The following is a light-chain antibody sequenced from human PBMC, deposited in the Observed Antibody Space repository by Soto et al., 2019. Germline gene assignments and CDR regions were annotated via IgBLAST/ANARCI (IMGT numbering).Light chain of an antibody. J-gene: IGKJ5*01. V-gene: IGKV3-20*01. CDR1: QSVSSGY. Sequence: EIVLTQSPGTLSLSPGERATLSCRASQSVSSGYLAWYQQRPGQAPRLLIYDSSSRATGIPDRFSGSGSGPDFTLTISRPEPEDFAVYYCQQYGNSPWTFGQGTRLEIK. CDR2: DSS. CDR3: QQYGNSPWT.